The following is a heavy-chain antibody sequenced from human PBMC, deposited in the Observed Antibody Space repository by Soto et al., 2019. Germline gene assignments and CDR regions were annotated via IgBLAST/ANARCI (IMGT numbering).Heavy chain of an antibody. Sequence: GGSLRLSCAASGFTFSGSAMHWVRQASGKGLEWVGRIRSKANSYATAYAASVKGRFTISRDDSKNTAYLEMNSLKTEDTAVYYCTRHLPLYDSSGYDYYFDSWGQGTLVTVSS. V-gene: IGHV3-73*01. CDR2: IRSKANSYAT. J-gene: IGHJ4*02. CDR3: TRHLPLYDSSGYDYYFDS. CDR1: GFTFSGSA. D-gene: IGHD3-22*01.